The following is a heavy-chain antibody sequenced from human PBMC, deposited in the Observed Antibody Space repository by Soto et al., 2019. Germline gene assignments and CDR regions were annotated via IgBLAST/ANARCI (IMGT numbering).Heavy chain of an antibody. Sequence: SETLSLTCTVSGGSISSGGYYWSWIRQHPGKGLEWIGYIYYSGSTYYNPSLKSRVTISVDTSKNQFSLKLSSATAADTAVYYCARASRDYYDSSGYYYGLGYFQHWGQGTLVTVSS. CDR3: ARASRDYYDSSGYYYGLGYFQH. V-gene: IGHV4-31*03. CDR1: GGSISSGGYY. J-gene: IGHJ1*01. D-gene: IGHD3-22*01. CDR2: IYYSGST.